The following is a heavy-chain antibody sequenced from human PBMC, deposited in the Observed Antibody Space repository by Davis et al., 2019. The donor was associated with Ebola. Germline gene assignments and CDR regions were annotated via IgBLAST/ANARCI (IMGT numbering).Heavy chain of an antibody. CDR1: GFTFSDYY. V-gene: IGHV3-11*04. D-gene: IGHD2-2*01. CDR3: ARLLEVPAAHYYYYMDV. CDR2: ISSSGSTI. Sequence: PGGSLRLSCAASGFTFSDYYMSWIRQAPGKGLEWVSYISSSGSTIYYADSVKGRFTISRDNAKNSLYLQMNSLRAEDTAVYYCARLLEVPAAHYYYYMDVWGKGTTVTVSS. J-gene: IGHJ6*03.